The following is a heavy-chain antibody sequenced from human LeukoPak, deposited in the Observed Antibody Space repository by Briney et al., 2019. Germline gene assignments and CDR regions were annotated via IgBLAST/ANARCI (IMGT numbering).Heavy chain of an antibody. D-gene: IGHD3-10*01. J-gene: IGHJ5*02. Sequence: SETLSLTCTVSDGAIAGYSWSWIRQAPGKGLEWIGYIYYSGDTNYNPSLQSRVTVSVDTSKNQFSLKLTSVSAADTAMYCVRGPYGSGISNWFDPWGQGTQVIVSS. CDR2: IYYSGDT. CDR3: VRGPYGSGISNWFDP. V-gene: IGHV4-59*01. CDR1: DGAIAGYS.